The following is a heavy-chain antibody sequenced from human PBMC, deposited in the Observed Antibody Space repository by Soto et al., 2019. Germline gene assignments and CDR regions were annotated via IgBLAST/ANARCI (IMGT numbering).Heavy chain of an antibody. CDR2: ISKSDYT. Sequence: XGSLRLSCTVAGFAFNNYGINWVRQAPGKGLEWVSSISKSDYTYYSDSVKGRFTISRDNAKNSVSLQMNTLRVEDTAVYYCAREDSIIIPAVSDFWGQGTLVTVSS. V-gene: IGHV3-21*01. D-gene: IGHD2-2*01. J-gene: IGHJ4*02. CDR1: GFAFNNYG. CDR3: AREDSIIIPAVSDF.